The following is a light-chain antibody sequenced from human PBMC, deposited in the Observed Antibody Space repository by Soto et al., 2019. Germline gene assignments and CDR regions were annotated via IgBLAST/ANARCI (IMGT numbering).Light chain of an antibody. Sequence: DIQMTQSPSSLSASVGDRVTITCRASQSISSYLNWYQQKPGKAPKLLIYAASSLQSGVQSRFSGSGSGTDFTLTISSLQPEDFATYYGQQSYSTPLTCGGGTKVEIK. J-gene: IGKJ4*01. V-gene: IGKV1-39*01. CDR2: AAS. CDR3: QQSYSTPLT. CDR1: QSISSY.